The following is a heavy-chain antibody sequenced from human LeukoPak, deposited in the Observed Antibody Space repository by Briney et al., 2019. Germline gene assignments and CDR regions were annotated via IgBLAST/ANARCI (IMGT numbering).Heavy chain of an antibody. CDR1: GGAFSSYA. CDR3: ARDLPRTYYYGSSGYPYYFDY. J-gene: IGHJ4*02. Sequence: GSSVKVSCTASGGAFSSYAISWVRQAPGQGLEWMGRIIPIFGIANYAQTFQGRVTITADKSTSTAYMELSSLRSEDTAVYYCARDLPRTYYYGSSGYPYYFDYCGEGTLVTASS. D-gene: IGHD3-22*01. CDR2: IIPIFGIA. V-gene: IGHV1-69*04.